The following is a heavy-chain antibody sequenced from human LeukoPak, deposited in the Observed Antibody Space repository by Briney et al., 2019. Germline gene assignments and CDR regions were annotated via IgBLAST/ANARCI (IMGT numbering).Heavy chain of an antibody. CDR3: ARHWGMWELAYYFDY. V-gene: IGHV4-39*01. J-gene: IGHJ4*02. CDR2: IYYSGST. CDR1: GGSFSSSSYY. D-gene: IGHD1-26*01. Sequence: PSETLSLTCTVSGGSFSSSSYYWGWIRQPPGRGLEWIGSIYYSGSTYYNPSLKSRVTISVDTSKNQFSLKLSSVTAADTAVYYCARHWGMWELAYYFDYWGQGTLVTVSS.